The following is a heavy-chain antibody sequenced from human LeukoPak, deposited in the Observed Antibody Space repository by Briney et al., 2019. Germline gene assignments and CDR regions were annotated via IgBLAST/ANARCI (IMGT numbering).Heavy chain of an antibody. V-gene: IGHV4-59*01. J-gene: IGHJ6*04. CDR1: GGSISSYY. CDR2: IYYSGST. D-gene: IGHD6-13*01. CDR3: ARGRSSSSWSSPDV. Sequence: ASETLSLTCTVSGGSISSYYWSWIRQPPGKGLEWIGYIYYSGSTNYNPSLKGRVTISVDTSKNQFSLKLSSVTAADTAVYYCARGRSSSSWSSPDVWGKGTTVTVSS.